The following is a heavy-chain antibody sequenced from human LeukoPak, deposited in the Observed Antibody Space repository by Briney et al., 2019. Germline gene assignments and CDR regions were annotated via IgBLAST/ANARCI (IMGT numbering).Heavy chain of an antibody. CDR2: IRYDGRNK. V-gene: IGHV3-30*02. D-gene: IGHD2-21*01. J-gene: IGHJ3*02. CDR3: ARGRRVVILPNGRAFDI. CDR1: GLTLSNYG. Sequence: PGGSLRLSCAASGLTLSNYGMHWVRQAPGKGLEWVAFIRYDGRNKYYADSVKGRFTISRDNSKNTMYMQMNSLRAEDTAVYYCARGRRVVILPNGRAFDIWGQGTMVTVSS.